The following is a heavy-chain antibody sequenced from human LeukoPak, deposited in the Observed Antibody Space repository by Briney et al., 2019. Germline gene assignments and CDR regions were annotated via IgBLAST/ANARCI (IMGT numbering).Heavy chain of an antibody. CDR3: ARGDLYGMDV. CDR1: GFTFSRYS. J-gene: IGHJ6*04. Sequence: GGSLRLSCAACGFTFSRYSKNWVRQAPGKGLEWVSSISSSSSYIYYADSVKGRFTISRDNAKNSLYLQMNSLRAEDTAVYYCARGDLYGMDVWGKGTPVTVSS. V-gene: IGHV3-21*01. CDR2: ISSSSSYI.